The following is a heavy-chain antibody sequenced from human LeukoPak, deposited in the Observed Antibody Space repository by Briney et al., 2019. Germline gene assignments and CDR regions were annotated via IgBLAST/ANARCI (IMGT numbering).Heavy chain of an antibody. V-gene: IGHV4-39*07. J-gene: IGHJ4*02. CDR2: INHSGST. Sequence: PSETLSLTCTVSGGSISSSSYYWTWIRQPPGKGLEWIGEINHSGSTNYNPSLKSRVTISVDTSKNQFSLKLSSVTAADTAMYYCARGWLCSGDRRPTGLYYFAYWGQGTLVTVSS. CDR1: GGSISSSSYY. D-gene: IGHD2-15*01. CDR3: ARGWLCSGDRRPTGLYYFAY.